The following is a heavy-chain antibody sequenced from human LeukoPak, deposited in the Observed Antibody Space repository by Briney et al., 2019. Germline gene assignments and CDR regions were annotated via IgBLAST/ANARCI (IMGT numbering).Heavy chain of an antibody. CDR1: GFTFNTYS. CDR3: ARDGAGLDAFDI. CDR2: ISSSSSYI. V-gene: IGHV3-21*01. J-gene: IGHJ3*02. D-gene: IGHD6-19*01. Sequence: GGSLRLSCAASGFTFNTYSMNWVRQAPGKGLEWVSSISSSSSYIYCADSVKGRFTISRDNAKNSLYLQMNSLRAEDTAVYYCARDGAGLDAFDIWGQGTMVTVSS.